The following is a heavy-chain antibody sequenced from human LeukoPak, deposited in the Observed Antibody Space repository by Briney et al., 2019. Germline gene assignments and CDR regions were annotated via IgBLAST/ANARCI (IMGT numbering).Heavy chain of an antibody. V-gene: IGHV3-23*01. CDR2: ISDSGGST. D-gene: IGHD3-22*01. CDR3: AKGTHYYDSSGYYDY. J-gene: IGHJ4*02. Sequence: GGSLRLSCAASGFTFSSYAMSWVRQAPGKGLEWVSAISDSGGSTYYADSVKGRFTISRDNSKNTLYLQMNSLRAEDTAVYYCAKGTHYYDSSGYYDYWGQGTLVTVSS. CDR1: GFTFSSYA.